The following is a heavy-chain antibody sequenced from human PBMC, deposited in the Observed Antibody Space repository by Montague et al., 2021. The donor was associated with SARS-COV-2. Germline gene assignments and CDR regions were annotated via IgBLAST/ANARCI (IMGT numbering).Heavy chain of an antibody. CDR2: IGWNSGSI. J-gene: IGHJ4*02. Sequence: SLRLSCAASGFTFDDYAMHWVRQAPGKGLEWVSGIGWNSGSIGYADSVKGRFTISRDNAKNSLYLQMNSLRAEDTALYYCARSSGCDYWGQGTLVTVSS. CDR3: ARSSGCDY. D-gene: IGHD6-19*01. V-gene: IGHV3-9*01. CDR1: GFTFDDYA.